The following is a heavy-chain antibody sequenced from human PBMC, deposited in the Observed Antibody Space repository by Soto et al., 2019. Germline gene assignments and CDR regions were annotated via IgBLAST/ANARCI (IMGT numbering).Heavy chain of an antibody. CDR3: ARENGCISTSCPSLYFDY. CDR1: GYSFTSYA. J-gene: IGHJ4*02. Sequence: AAVKVSCKASGYSFTSYAIHWVRQAPGQRLEWMGWINAGNGNTKIPQKFQGRVTITRDESTSTAYMELSSLRCEDTAVYYCARENGCISTSCPSLYFDYWGQGTLVTVS. CDR2: INAGNGNT. V-gene: IGHV1-3*01. D-gene: IGHD2-2*01.